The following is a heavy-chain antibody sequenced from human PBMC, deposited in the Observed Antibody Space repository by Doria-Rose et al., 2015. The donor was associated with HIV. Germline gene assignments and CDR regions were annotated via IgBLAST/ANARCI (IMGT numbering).Heavy chain of an antibody. J-gene: IGHJ4*02. Sequence: QVTLKESGPVLVKPTETLTLTCTVSGVSLSSPGMGVSWIRQPPGKALEWLANIFSDDERSYKTSLKRRLTIASGTSKSQVVPTMTDMDPVDTATYYCARIKSSRWYHKYYFDFWGQGTLVIVSA. CDR1: GVSLSSPGMG. D-gene: IGHD6-13*01. CDR3: ARIKSSRWYHKYYFDF. V-gene: IGHV2-26*01. CDR2: IFSDDER.